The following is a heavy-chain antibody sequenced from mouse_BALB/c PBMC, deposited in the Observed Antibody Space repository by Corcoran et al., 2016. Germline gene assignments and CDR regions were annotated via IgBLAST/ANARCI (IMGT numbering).Heavy chain of an antibody. D-gene: IGHD2-10*01. Sequence: QVQLQQSAAELARPGASVKMSCKASGYTFTSYTMHWVKQRPGQGLEWIGYINPSSGYTDYNQKFKDKTTLTADKSSSTAYMQLSSLTSEDSAVYYCARRAYYGNLYAMDYWGQGTSVTVSS. V-gene: IGHV1-4*02. CDR2: INPSSGYT. J-gene: IGHJ4*01. CDR3: ARRAYYGNLYAMDY. CDR1: GYTFTSYT.